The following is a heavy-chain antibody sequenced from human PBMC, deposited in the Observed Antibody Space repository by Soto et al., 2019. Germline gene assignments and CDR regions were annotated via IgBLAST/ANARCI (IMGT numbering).Heavy chain of an antibody. V-gene: IGHV3-30*18. CDR2: ISYDGSNK. CDR3: AKDMRELLIYYYYGMDV. J-gene: IGHJ6*02. Sequence: QVQLVESGGGVVQPGRSLRLSCAASGFTFSSYGMHWVRQAPGKGLEWVAVISYDGSNKYYADSVKGRFTISRDNSKNTLYLQMNSLRAEDTAVYYCAKDMRELLIYYYYGMDVWGQGTTVTVSS. CDR1: GFTFSSYG. D-gene: IGHD1-26*01.